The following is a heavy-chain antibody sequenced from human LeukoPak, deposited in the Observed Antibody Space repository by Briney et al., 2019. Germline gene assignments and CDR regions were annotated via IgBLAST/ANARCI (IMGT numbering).Heavy chain of an antibody. CDR2: VSGGGDST. CDR3: AKGGLRRGGSGAVVVIAIDDY. V-gene: IGHV3-23*01. Sequence: GGSLRLSCAASGFTFSSYAMSWVRQAPGKGLEWVSTVSGGGDSTYYADSVKGRFTISRDNSKNTLYVQMNSLRAEDTAVYYCAKGGLRRGGSGAVVVIAIDDYWGQGTLVTVSS. J-gene: IGHJ4*02. D-gene: IGHD2-21*01. CDR1: GFTFSSYA.